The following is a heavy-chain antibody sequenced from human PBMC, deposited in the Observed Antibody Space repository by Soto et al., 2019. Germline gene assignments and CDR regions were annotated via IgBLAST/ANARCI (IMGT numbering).Heavy chain of an antibody. CDR1: GGSISRGGYY. D-gene: IGHD3-10*01. J-gene: IGHJ5*02. CDR3: ARGKKENTMVREPNWFDP. CDR2: IYYSGST. V-gene: IGHV4-31*03. Sequence: TSETRCLTCTVSGGSISRGGYYGSWIRQDPGKGLEWIGYIYYSGSTYYNPSLKSRVTISVDTSKNQFSLKLSSVTAADTAVYYCARGKKENTMVREPNWFDPWGQGTLVTVSS.